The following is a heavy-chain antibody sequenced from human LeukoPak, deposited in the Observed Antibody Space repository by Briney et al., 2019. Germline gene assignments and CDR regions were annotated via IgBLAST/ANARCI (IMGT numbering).Heavy chain of an antibody. CDR3: ARAFSSSPSGFDY. J-gene: IGHJ4*02. V-gene: IGHV3-21*01. CDR1: GFTFSSYS. D-gene: IGHD6-6*01. CDR2: ISSSSSYI. Sequence: GGSLRLSCAASGFTFSSYSMNWVRQAPGKGLEWVSSISSSSSYIYYADSVKGRFTISRDNAKNSLYLQMNSLRAEDTAVYYCARAFSSSPSGFDYWGQGTLVTVSS.